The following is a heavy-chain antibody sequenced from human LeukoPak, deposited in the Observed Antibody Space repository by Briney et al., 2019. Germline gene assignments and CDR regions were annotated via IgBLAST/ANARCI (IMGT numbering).Heavy chain of an antibody. CDR2: IYDTGTT. J-gene: IGHJ4*02. CDR3: AGIWYSSGYYFDY. D-gene: IGHD6-19*01. CDR1: GDSISSHY. Sequence: SETLSLTCTVSGDSISSHYWSRIRQPPGKGLEWIAYIYDTGTTVSNPSLKSRVSMSLDRSKNEFSLQLTSVTAADTAVYYCAGIWYSSGYYFDYWGQGTLVTVSS. V-gene: IGHV4-59*11.